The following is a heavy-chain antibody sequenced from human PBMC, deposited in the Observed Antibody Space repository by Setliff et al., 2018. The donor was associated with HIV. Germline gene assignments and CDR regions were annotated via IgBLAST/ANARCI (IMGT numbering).Heavy chain of an antibody. V-gene: IGHV4-61*05. Sequence: SETLSLTCTVSGGSLSSSNYYCGWIRQPPGKGLEWIGYIYYSGGTYYNPSLRSRVTISVDTSKNHFSLRLSSVTAADTAVYYCARGEFYCGTDCYWSSFDYWGQGILVTVSS. CDR2: IYYSGGT. D-gene: IGHD2-21*02. CDR3: ARGEFYCGTDCYWSSFDY. CDR1: GGSLSSSNYY. J-gene: IGHJ4*02.